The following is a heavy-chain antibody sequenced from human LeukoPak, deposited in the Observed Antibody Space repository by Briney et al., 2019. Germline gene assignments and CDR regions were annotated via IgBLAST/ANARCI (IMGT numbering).Heavy chain of an antibody. V-gene: IGHV4-4*07. D-gene: IGHD3-22*01. CDR1: GGSISSYY. CDR2: IYTSGGT. Sequence: SETLSLTCTVSGGSISSYYWSWIRQPAGKGLEWIGRIYTSGGTNYNPSLKSRVTMSVDTSKNQFSLKLSSVTAADTAVYYCARDRVGYYDSSGTRVGNWFDPWGQGTLVTVSS. CDR3: ARDRVGYYDSSGTRVGNWFDP. J-gene: IGHJ5*02.